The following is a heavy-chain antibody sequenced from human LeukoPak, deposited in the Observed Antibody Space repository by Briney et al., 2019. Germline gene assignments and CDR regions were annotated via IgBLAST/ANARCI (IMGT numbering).Heavy chain of an antibody. CDR1: GGSFSGYY. CDR3: ARARSNLSYDILTGYQPSGELWY. D-gene: IGHD3-9*01. J-gene: IGHJ4*02. CDR2: INHSGST. Sequence: SETLSLTCTVYGGSFSGYYWSWIRQPPGKGLEWIGEINHSGSTNYNPSLKSRVTISVDTSKNKFSLKLSSVTAADTAVYYCARARSNLSYDILTGYQPSGELWYWGQGTLVTVSS. V-gene: IGHV4-34*01.